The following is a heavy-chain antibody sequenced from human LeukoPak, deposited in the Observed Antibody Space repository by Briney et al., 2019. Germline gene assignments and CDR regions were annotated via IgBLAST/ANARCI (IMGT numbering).Heavy chain of an antibody. CDR2: INPYSGGT. CDR3: ARYPPDDF. Sequence: ASVKVSCKASGGTFSSYAISWVRQAPGQGLEWMGWINPYSGGTNYAQKFQGRVTMTRDTSNTTAYLELNNLTPDDTAVYYCARYPPDDFWGQGTLVTVSS. D-gene: IGHD1-14*01. V-gene: IGHV1-2*02. J-gene: IGHJ4*02. CDR1: GGTFSSYA.